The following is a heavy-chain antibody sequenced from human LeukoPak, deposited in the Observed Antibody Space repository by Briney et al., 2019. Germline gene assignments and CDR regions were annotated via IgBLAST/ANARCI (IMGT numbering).Heavy chain of an antibody. V-gene: IGHV3-30-3*01. D-gene: IGHD3-9*01. CDR3: ARSLRYFDWRVDY. CDR1: GFTFSSYA. Sequence: GGSLRLSCAASGFTFSSYAMHWVRQAPGKGLEWVAVISYDGSNKYYADSVKGRFTISRDNSKNTLYLQMNSLRAEDTAVYYCARSLRYFDWRVDYWGQGTLVTVSS. CDR2: ISYDGSNK. J-gene: IGHJ4*02.